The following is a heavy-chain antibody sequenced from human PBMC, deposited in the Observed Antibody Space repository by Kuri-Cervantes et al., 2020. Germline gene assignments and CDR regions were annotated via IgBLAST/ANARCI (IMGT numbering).Heavy chain of an antibody. CDR3: ARQPYDYSSGWYGAFDI. V-gene: IGHV3-66*04. Sequence: ETLSLTCAASGFTFSSYSMNWVRQAPGKGLEWVSVTYSGGSTYYADSVKGRFTISRDNSKNTLYLQMNSLRAEDTAVYYCARQPYDYSSGWYGAFDIWGQGTMVTVSS. CDR1: GFTFSSYS. D-gene: IGHD6-19*01. CDR2: TYSGGST. J-gene: IGHJ3*02.